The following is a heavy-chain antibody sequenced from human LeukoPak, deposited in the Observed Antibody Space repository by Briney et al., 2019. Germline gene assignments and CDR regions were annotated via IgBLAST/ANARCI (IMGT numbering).Heavy chain of an antibody. CDR2: IYYSGST. Sequence: SETLSLTCTVSGGSISSYYWSWIRQPPGKGLEWIGYIYYSGSTYYNPSLKSRVTISVDTSKNQFSLKLSSVTAADTAVYYCARENYDWFDPWGQGTLVTVSS. CDR3: ARENYDWFDP. CDR1: GGSISSYY. V-gene: IGHV4-59*12. D-gene: IGHD1-7*01. J-gene: IGHJ5*02.